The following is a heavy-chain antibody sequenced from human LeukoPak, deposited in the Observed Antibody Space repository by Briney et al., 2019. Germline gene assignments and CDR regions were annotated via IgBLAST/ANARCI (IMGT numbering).Heavy chain of an antibody. Sequence: SETLSLTCAVHGGSFSGYYWSWIRQPPGKGLEWIGKINHSGSTNYNPSLKSRVTISIDTSKNQFSLKLSSVTAADTTVYYCARGPPPYYMDVWGKGTTVTVSS. CDR3: ARGPPPYYMDV. CDR2: INHSGST. CDR1: GGSFSGYY. V-gene: IGHV4-34*01. J-gene: IGHJ6*03.